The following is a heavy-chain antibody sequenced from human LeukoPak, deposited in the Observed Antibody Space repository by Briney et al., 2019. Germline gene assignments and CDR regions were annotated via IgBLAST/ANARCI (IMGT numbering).Heavy chain of an antibody. CDR3: ARRGGSSIDY. D-gene: IGHD6-6*01. J-gene: IGHJ4*02. V-gene: IGHV4-59*01. CDR2: IYYSGST. Sequence: KPSETLSLTCTVSGGSISSYYWSWIRQPPGKGLEWIGYIYYSGSTNYNPSLKSRVTISVDTSKNQFSLKLSSVTAADTAVYYCARRGGSSIDYWGQGTLVTVSS. CDR1: GGSISSYY.